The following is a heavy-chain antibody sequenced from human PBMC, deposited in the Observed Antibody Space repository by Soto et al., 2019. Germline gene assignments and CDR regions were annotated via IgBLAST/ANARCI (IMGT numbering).Heavy chain of an antibody. CDR2: ISDTGGDS. CDR1: GFTFINYA. D-gene: IGHD1-1*01. V-gene: IGHV3-23*01. J-gene: IGHJ4*02. CDR3: VRDLYRSATMPCLDH. Sequence: QPGGSLRLSCEASGFTFINYAMSWVRQSPGKGLEWVSSISDTGGDSYYADSMDGRFTVSRDNSKNTLYLQINSLRAEDTAIYYCVRDLYRSATMPCLDHWGQGALVTVPQ.